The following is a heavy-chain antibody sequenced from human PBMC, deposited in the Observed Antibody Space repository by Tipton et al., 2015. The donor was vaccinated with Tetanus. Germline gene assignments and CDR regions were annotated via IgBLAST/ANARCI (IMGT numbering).Heavy chain of an antibody. CDR3: ARSLGSGRYFDY. D-gene: IGHD6-19*01. V-gene: IGHV4-30-4*08. J-gene: IGHJ4*02. CDR2: FHHSGST. CDR1: GGSISSGDYF. Sequence: TLSLTCSVSGGSISSGDYFWSWIRQLPGKGLECLGNFHHSGSTYYDPSLKSRVTISTDTSKNQFSLRLSSVTAADTAVYYCARSLGSGRYFDYWGQGTLVTVSS.